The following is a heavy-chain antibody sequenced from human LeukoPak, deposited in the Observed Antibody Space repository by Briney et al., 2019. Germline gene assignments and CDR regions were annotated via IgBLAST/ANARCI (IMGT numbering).Heavy chain of an antibody. CDR1: GYTFTSYG. J-gene: IGHJ4*02. D-gene: IGHD3-10*01. CDR3: APTHYYGSGSYYNPPPL. CDR2: ISAYNGNT. V-gene: IGHV1-18*01. Sequence: ASVKVSCKASGYTFTSYGISWVRQAPGQGLEWMGWISAYNGNTNYAQKLQGRVTMTTDTSTSTAYMELRSLRSDDTAVYYCAPTHYYGSGSYYNPPPLWGQGTLVTVSS.